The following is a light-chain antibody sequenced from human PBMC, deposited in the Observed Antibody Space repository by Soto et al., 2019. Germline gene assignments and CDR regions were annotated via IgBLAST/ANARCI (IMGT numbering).Light chain of an antibody. CDR1: SSDVGYYDY. Sequence: QSALTQPASVSGSPGQSITISCTGTSSDVGYYDYVSWYQQHPGKAPKLMIYDVSNRPSGVSNRFSGSKSGNTASLTISGLQAEDEADYYCSSYTSSSTLGVFGTGTKLTVL. CDR2: DVS. V-gene: IGLV2-14*01. CDR3: SSYTSSSTLGV. J-gene: IGLJ1*01.